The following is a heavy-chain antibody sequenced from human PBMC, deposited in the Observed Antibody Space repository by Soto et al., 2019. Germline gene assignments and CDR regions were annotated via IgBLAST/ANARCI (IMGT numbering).Heavy chain of an antibody. Sequence: ASVKVSCKASGYTFTNYGISWVRQAPGQGLEWMGWISTNSGHTDYAQNLRGRVTMTTDTSTTTAYMELRSLRSDDTPVYYRPREQYRQLDHWGQGTLVTVSS. J-gene: IGHJ4*02. CDR3: PREQYRQLDH. CDR1: GYTFTNYG. CDR2: ISTNSGHT. D-gene: IGHD3-16*02. V-gene: IGHV1-18*04.